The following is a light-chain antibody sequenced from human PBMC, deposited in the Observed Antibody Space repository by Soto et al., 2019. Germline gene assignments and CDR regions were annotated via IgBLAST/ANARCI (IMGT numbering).Light chain of an antibody. V-gene: IGLV1-47*02. J-gene: IGLJ1*01. CDR3: SSYTRSTNYV. CDR1: SSNIGSNY. Sequence: QSVLTQPPSASGTPGQRVTISCSGSSSNIGSNYVYWYQQLPGTAPKLLIYSNNQRPSGVPDRFSGSKSGNTASLTISGLQAEDEADYYCSSYTRSTNYVFGTGTKV. CDR2: SNN.